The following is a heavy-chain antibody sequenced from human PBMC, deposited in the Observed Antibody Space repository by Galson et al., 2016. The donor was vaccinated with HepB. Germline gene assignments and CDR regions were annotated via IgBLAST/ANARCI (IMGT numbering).Heavy chain of an antibody. CDR2: ISYDGSHK. CDR1: GFTFSSYA. Sequence: SLRLSCAASGFTFSSYAMHWVHQAPGKGLEWVAVISYDGSHKYYAASVKGRFTISRDNSKNTLSLQMNSLRAEDTAVYYCAKNDILAGYSAFDYWGQGTLVTVSS. V-gene: IGHV3-30*18. J-gene: IGHJ4*02. D-gene: IGHD3-9*01. CDR3: AKNDILAGYSAFDY.